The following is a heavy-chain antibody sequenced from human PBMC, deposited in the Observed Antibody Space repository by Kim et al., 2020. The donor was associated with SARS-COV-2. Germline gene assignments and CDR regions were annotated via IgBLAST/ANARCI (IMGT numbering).Heavy chain of an antibody. D-gene: IGHD5-12*01. Sequence: GGSLRLSCAASGFTFSSYGMHWVRQAPGKGLEWVAVISYDGSNKYYADSVKGRFTISRDNSKNTLYLQMNSLRAEDTAVYYCAKDPEMATIGGYFDYWGQGTLVTVSS. CDR3: AKDPEMATIGGYFDY. V-gene: IGHV3-30*18. CDR1: GFTFSSYG. CDR2: ISYDGSNK. J-gene: IGHJ4*02.